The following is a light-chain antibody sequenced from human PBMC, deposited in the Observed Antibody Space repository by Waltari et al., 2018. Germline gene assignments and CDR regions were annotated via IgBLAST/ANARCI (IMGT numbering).Light chain of an antibody. CDR3: AAWDDSLSGPV. Sequence: QSVLTQPPSASGPPGQRVTISCSGRSSNIGSNYVYWYQQLPGTAPKLLIYRNNQRPSGVPDRFSGSKSGTSASLAISGLRSEDAADYYCAAWDDSLSGPVFGGGTKLTVL. J-gene: IGLJ2*01. CDR2: RNN. CDR1: SSNIGSNY. V-gene: IGLV1-47*01.